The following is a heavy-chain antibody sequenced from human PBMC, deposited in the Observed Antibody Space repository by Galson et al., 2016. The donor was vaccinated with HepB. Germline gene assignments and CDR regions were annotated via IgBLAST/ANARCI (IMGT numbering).Heavy chain of an antibody. CDR2: IYYTGNT. Sequence: TLSLTCTVSGGSINTGAYSWSWIRQHPGKGLEWIGYIYYTGNTYYNPSLKSRLTMSIDTSKDQFSLRLSSVTAADTAVYYFARVGRPNYYFDYWGQGALVTVSS. CDR3: ARVGRPNYYFDY. CDR1: GGSINTGAYS. D-gene: IGHD1-1*01. J-gene: IGHJ4*02. V-gene: IGHV4-31*03.